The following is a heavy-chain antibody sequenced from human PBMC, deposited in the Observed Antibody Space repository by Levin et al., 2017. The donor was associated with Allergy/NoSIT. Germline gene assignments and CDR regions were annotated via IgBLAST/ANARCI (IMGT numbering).Heavy chain of an antibody. CDR3: ARSDLGSGSYVPVVLYYYYGMDV. CDR2: ISSSSSYI. D-gene: IGHD3-10*01. Sequence: GGSLRLSCAASGFTFSSYSMNWVRQAPGKGLEWVSSISSSSSYIYYADSVKGRFTISRDNAKNSLYLQMNSLRAEDTAVYYCARSDLGSGSYVPVVLYYYYGMDVWGQGTTVTVSS. J-gene: IGHJ6*02. CDR1: GFTFSSYS. V-gene: IGHV3-21*01.